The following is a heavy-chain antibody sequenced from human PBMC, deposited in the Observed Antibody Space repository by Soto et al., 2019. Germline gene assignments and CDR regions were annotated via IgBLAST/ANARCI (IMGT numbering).Heavy chain of an antibody. V-gene: IGHV3-23*01. CDR1: GFTFSSYA. Sequence: GGSLRLSCAASGFTFSSYAMSWVRQAPGKGLEWVSAISGSGGSTYYADSVKGRFTISRDNSKNTLYLQMNSLRAEDTAVYYCAKDRSPRCSSTSCYVNWGQGTLVTVSS. CDR3: AKDRSPRCSSTSCYVN. J-gene: IGHJ4*02. CDR2: ISGSGGST. D-gene: IGHD2-2*01.